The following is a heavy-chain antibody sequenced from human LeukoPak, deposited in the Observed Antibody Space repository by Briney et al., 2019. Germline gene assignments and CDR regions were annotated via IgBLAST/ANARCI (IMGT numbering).Heavy chain of an antibody. J-gene: IGHJ4*02. V-gene: IGHV3-66*02. CDR1: GLSVSSNY. D-gene: IGHD6-19*01. CDR2: IYTGGTT. CDR3: ARDKLGSGYSSDFDY. Sequence: QPGGSLRLSCAASGLSVSSNYINSVRQTPGKRPGWVSAIYTGGTTYYADSVKGRFTISRDNCKNTLYLQMNSLRAEDSAVYFCARDKLGSGYSSDFDYWGQGTLVTVSS.